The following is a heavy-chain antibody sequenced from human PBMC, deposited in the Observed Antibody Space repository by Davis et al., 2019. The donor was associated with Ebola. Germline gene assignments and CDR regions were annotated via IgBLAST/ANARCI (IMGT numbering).Heavy chain of an antibody. D-gene: IGHD2-15*01. CDR3: ARGRGRMYYYGMDV. Sequence: GESLKISCAASGFTFSIYWMSWVRQAPGKGLEWVANIKQDGSEKYYVDSVKGRFTISRDNSKNTLYLQMNSLRAEDTAVYYCARGRGRMYYYGMDVWGQGTTVTVSS. CDR2: IKQDGSEK. V-gene: IGHV3-7*01. CDR1: GFTFSIYW. J-gene: IGHJ6*02.